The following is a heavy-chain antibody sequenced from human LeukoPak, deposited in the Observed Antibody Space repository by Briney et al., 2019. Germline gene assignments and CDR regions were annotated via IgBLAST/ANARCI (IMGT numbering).Heavy chain of an antibody. D-gene: IGHD2-2*01. Sequence: SETLSLTCTVSGGSISSYYWGWIRQPPGKGLEWIGSIYYSGSTYYNPSLKSRVTISVDTSKNQFSLKLSSVTAADTAVYYCARLDCSSTSCYWSPYYFDYWGQGTLVTVSS. CDR2: IYYSGST. J-gene: IGHJ4*02. V-gene: IGHV4-39*01. CDR3: ARLDCSSTSCYWSPYYFDY. CDR1: GGSISSYY.